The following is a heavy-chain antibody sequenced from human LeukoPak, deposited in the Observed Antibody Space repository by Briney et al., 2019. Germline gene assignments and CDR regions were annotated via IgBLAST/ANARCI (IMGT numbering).Heavy chain of an antibody. V-gene: IGHV3-21*01. CDR2: ISSSSSYI. J-gene: IGHJ4*02. CDR1: GFTFSSYS. Sequence: PGGSLRLSCAASGFTFSSYSMNWVRQAPGKGLEWVSSISSSSSYIYYTDSVKGRFTISRDNAKNSLYLQMNSLRAEDTAVYYCARDRSAYSGYDPPGIAAAGTGGYWGQGTLVTVSS. CDR3: ARDRSAYSGYDPPGIAAAGTGGY. D-gene: IGHD6-13*01.